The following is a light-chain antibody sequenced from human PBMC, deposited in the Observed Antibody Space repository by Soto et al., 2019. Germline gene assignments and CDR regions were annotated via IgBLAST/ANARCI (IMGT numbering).Light chain of an antibody. CDR2: GSS. J-gene: IGKJ5*01. CDR3: QHYQSGHPIT. V-gene: IGKV3-20*01. CDR1: QILTSSY. Sequence: EIVLAQSPGTLSLSPLEISTLSCSASQILTSSYLAWYQHKTGQAPRLLISGSSSRATGIPDRFTGSGSETSFTLTISRLEPEDFALYYCQHYQSGHPITFGQGTRLEIK.